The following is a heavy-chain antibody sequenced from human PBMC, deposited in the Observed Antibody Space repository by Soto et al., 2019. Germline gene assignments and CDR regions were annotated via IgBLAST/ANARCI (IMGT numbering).Heavy chain of an antibody. CDR2: VYYSGGA. J-gene: IGHJ5*01. Sequence: SETLSLTCAVSGVSIHNSHSFWAWIRQPPGKGLEFIGSVYYSGGANYNPSLKSRVTISVDTSKNQLSLRVNSVTAADTAVYYCGRVVEGATRHTDFDSWGQGTLVTV. V-gene: IGHV4-39*01. CDR1: GVSIHNSHSF. D-gene: IGHD2-15*01. CDR3: GRVVEGATRHTDFDS.